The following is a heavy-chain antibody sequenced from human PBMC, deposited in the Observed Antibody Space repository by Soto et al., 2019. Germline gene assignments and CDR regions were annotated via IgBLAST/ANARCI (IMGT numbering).Heavy chain of an antibody. D-gene: IGHD4-17*01. J-gene: IGHJ4*02. CDR2: IRGSGGST. V-gene: IGHV3-23*01. Sequence: EVQLLESGGGLVQPGGSLRLSCAASGFTFSSYAMTWVRQAPGKGLEWVSAIRGSGGSTYYADSVKGRFTISRDNSKNTLYLQMNRLSAEDTAVYYCAQLPSLTTVTSTIRYWGQGTLVTVSS. CDR1: GFTFSSYA. CDR3: AQLPSLTTVTSTIRY.